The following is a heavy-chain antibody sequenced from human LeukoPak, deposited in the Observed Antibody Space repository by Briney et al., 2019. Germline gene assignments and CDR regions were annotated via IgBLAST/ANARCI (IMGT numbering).Heavy chain of an antibody. J-gene: IGHJ6*03. CDR1: GYTFTRYG. V-gene: IGHV1-8*01. CDR2: MNPNSGNT. CDR3: ARAPTWSSTSYNYYYMDV. Sequence: GASVKVSCKASGYTFTRYGITWVRQATGQGLEWMGWMNPNSGNTGYAQKFQGRVTMTKNTSISTAYMELSSLRSEDTALYYCARAPTWSSTSYNYYYMDVWGKGTTVTISS. D-gene: IGHD3-3*01.